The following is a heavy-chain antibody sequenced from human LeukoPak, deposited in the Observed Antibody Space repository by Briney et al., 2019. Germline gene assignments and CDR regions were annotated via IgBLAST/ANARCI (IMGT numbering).Heavy chain of an antibody. Sequence: GGSLRLSCAASGFTFSNAWMSWVRQAPGKGLEWVGRIKSKTDGGTTDYAAPVKGRFTISRDDSKNTLYLQMNSLKTEDTAVYYCTTEAYYYDSSGDCPYFDYWGQGTLVTVSS. CDR1: GFTFSNAW. CDR2: IKSKTDGGTT. CDR3: TTEAYYYDSSGDCPYFDY. J-gene: IGHJ4*02. D-gene: IGHD3-22*01. V-gene: IGHV3-15*01.